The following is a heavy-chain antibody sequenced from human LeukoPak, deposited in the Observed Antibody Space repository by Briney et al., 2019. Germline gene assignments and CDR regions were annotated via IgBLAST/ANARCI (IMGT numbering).Heavy chain of an antibody. J-gene: IGHJ4*02. Sequence: GGSLRLSCAASGFTFSDYYMSWVRQAPGKGLEWVSGIYSGGNTYYADSVKGRFTISRDKTKNTVYLQMKSLRAEDTAVYYCAKAKYSSGWIFDYWGQGTLVTVSS. D-gene: IGHD6-19*01. CDR2: IYSGGNT. V-gene: IGHV3-66*01. CDR3: AKAKYSSGWIFDY. CDR1: GFTFSDYY.